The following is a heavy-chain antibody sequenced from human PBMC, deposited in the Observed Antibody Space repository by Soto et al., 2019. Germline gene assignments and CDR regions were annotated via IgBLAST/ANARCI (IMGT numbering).Heavy chain of an antibody. CDR2: RWYDGSNK. V-gene: IGHV3-33*01. J-gene: IGHJ4*02. CDR1: GFSFSSYD. Sequence: QVQLVESGGGVVQPGTSLRLSCAASGFSFSSYDIHWVRQAPGKGLEWVAVRWYDGSNKYYEDSVKGRFIISRDNSKKTLYLQMNSLRADDTAVYYCARGYSSSRDLGYWGQGTLVTVSS. CDR3: ARGYSSSRDLGY. D-gene: IGHD6-13*01.